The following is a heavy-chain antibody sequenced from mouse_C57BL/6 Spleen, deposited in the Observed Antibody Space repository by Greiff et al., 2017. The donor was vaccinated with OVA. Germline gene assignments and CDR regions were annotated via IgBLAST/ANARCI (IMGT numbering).Heavy chain of an antibody. CDR3: TKERGYYFDY. CDR1: GFTFSNYW. CDR2: IRLKSDNYAT. V-gene: IGHV6-3*01. J-gene: IGHJ2*01. Sequence: DVKLVESGGGLVQPGGSMKLSCVASGFTFSNYWMNWVRQSPEKGLEWVAQIRLKSDNYATHYAESVKGRFTISRDDSKSSVYLQMNNLRAEDTGIYYCTKERGYYFDYWGQGTTLTVSS.